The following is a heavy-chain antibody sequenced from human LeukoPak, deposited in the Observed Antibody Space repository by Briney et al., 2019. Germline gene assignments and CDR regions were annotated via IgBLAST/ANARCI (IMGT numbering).Heavy chain of an antibody. D-gene: IGHD6-6*01. CDR3: ATYSTSSRAGFEY. CDR2: VSRSGSTI. V-gene: IGHV3-48*03. CDR1: GLTFSNYE. Sequence: GGSLRLSCAASGLTFSNYEMNWVRHAPGKGREWVSYVSRSGSTIYYTDSVKGRFTISRDNARTSLYLQMNSLRAEDTAVYYCATYSTSSRAGFEYWGQGTLVTVSS. J-gene: IGHJ4*02.